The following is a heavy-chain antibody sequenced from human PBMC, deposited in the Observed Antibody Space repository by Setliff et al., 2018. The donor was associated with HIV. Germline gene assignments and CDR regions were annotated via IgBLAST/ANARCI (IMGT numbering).Heavy chain of an antibody. Sequence: GGSLRLSCAVSGFSFSTYAMTWVRQAPGKGLEWVSVIVNSGGVTYYADSVKGRFAISRDNSKNMLYLQMNSLRTEDTAIYFCAKLSGRDPADFWGQGTLVTVSS. V-gene: IGHV3-23*01. J-gene: IGHJ4*02. D-gene: IGHD6-25*01. CDR1: GFSFSTYA. CDR2: IVNSGGVT. CDR3: AKLSGRDPADF.